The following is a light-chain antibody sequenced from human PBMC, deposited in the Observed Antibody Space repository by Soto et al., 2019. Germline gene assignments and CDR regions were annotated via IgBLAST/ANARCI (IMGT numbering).Light chain of an antibody. CDR2: EVS. V-gene: IGLV2-23*02. Sequence: QSVLTQPASVSGSPGQPITISCTGTSSNVGSYNLVSWYQQHPGKAPKLMIYEVSKRPSGVSNRFSGSKSGNTASLTISGLQAEDEADYYCQSYDSSLSGSYVFGTGTKVTVL. J-gene: IGLJ1*01. CDR3: QSYDSSLSGSYV. CDR1: SSNVGSYNL.